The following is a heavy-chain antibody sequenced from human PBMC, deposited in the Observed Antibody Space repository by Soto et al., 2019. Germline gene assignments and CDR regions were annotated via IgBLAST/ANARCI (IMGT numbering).Heavy chain of an antibody. CDR2: IKSKTDGETT. Sequence: EVQLVESGGGLVKPGGSLRLSCAASGFTFRNSWMNWVRQAPGKGLEWVGRIKSKTDGETTDYVAPVEGRFTISRDDSKDTLHLQMNSLKTEDTAVYYCTPDSSPYWNIYWGQGTLVTVSS. V-gene: IGHV3-15*07. CDR3: TPDSSPYWNIY. D-gene: IGHD3-22*01. J-gene: IGHJ4*02. CDR1: GFTFRNSW.